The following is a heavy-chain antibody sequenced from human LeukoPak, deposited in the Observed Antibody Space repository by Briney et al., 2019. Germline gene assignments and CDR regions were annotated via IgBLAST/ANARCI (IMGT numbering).Heavy chain of an antibody. CDR2: ISGSGGGR. Sequence: GGSLRLSCEASGFAFSSYWASWVRQAPGKGLEWVSGISGSGGGRYYADSVKGRFTISRDNSKNTLYLQMNNLRAEDTAVYYCAKGVDASGIYYYFYMDVWGKGTTVTVSS. V-gene: IGHV3-23*01. D-gene: IGHD3-16*01. CDR3: AKGVDASGIYYYFYMDV. J-gene: IGHJ6*03. CDR1: GFAFSSYW.